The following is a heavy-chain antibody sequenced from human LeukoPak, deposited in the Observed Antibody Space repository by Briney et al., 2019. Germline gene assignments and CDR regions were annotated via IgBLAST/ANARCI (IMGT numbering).Heavy chain of an antibody. J-gene: IGHJ3*02. CDR3: ARISGGSYSDSAFDI. D-gene: IGHD1-26*01. CDR1: GGTFSSYA. V-gene: IGHV1-69*05. Sequence: ASVKVSCKASGGTFSSYAIGWVRQAPGQGLEWMGGIIPIFGTANYAQKFQGRVTITTDESTSTAYMELSSLRSEDTAVYYCARISGGSYSDSAFDIWGQGTMVTVSS. CDR2: IIPIFGTA.